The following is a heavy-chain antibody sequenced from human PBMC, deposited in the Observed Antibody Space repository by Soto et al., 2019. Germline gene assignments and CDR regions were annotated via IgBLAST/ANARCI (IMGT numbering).Heavy chain of an antibody. D-gene: IGHD3-3*01. CDR2: ITSSSGTI. Sequence: EVQLVESGGGVVQPGGSLRLSCAASGFTFSAYSMNWVRQAPGKGLEWVSHITSSSGTIYYADSVKGRFTISRDNAKNSLHLQMDRLRAEDTVVYYWAKGTTLFRVVNWGKATTVTVSS. CDR3: AKGTTLFRVVN. V-gene: IGHV3-48*01. CDR1: GFTFSAYS. J-gene: IGHJ6*03.